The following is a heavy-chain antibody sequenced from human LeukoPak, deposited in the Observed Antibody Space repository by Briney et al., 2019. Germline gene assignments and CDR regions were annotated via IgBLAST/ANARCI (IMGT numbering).Heavy chain of an antibody. CDR2: ISGSGGST. D-gene: IGHD7-27*01. J-gene: IGHJ4*02. CDR1: GFTFSSYS. V-gene: IGHV3-21*01. Sequence: PGGSLRLSCAASGFTFSSYSMNWVRQAPGKGLEWVSAISGSGGSTYYADSVKGRFTISRDNAKNSLYLQMNSLRAEDTAVYYCARGLGIDYWGQGTLVTVSS. CDR3: ARGLGIDY.